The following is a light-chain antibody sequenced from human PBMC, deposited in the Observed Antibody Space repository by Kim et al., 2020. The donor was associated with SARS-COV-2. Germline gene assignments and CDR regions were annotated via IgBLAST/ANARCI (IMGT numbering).Light chain of an antibody. CDR3: QQYAGSPPT. V-gene: IGKV3-20*01. CDR1: QSVSSIY. CDR2: GIS. J-gene: IGKJ1*01. Sequence: EIVLTQSPGTLSLSPGERATLSCRASQSVSSIYLAWYQQKPGQTTRLIIYGISTRATGIPDRFSGSGSGTDFTLTISRLEPEDFAVYYCQQYAGSPPTFGQGTKVEIK.